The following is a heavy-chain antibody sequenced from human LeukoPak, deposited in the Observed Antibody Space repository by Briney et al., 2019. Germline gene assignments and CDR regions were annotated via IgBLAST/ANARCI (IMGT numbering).Heavy chain of an antibody. CDR3: ARMYYFDTRGYSMHTAHFDL. Sequence: SETLSLTCTVSGSSIISYYWSWIRQPPRKGLEWIGYIYYSGSTNYNPSLKSRVTISVDTSKNQFSLKLSSVTAADTAVYYCARMYYFDTRGYSMHTAHFDLWGRGTLVTVSS. CDR2: IYYSGST. CDR1: GSSIISYY. J-gene: IGHJ2*01. V-gene: IGHV4-59*08. D-gene: IGHD3-22*01.